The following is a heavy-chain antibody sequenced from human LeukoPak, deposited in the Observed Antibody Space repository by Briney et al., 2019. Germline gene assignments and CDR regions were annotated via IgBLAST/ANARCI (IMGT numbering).Heavy chain of an antibody. J-gene: IGHJ4*02. CDR3: ARRAYCGGDCYVDY. V-gene: IGHV5-51*01. CDR1: GYTFTSYW. CDR2: IYPGDSDT. D-gene: IGHD2-21*02. Sequence: GESLKISCEGSGYTFTSYWIAWVRQMPGKGLEWMGIIYPGDSDTRYSPSFQGQVTISADKSISTAYLQWSSLKASDTAMYYCARRAYCGGDCYVDYWGQGTLVTVSS.